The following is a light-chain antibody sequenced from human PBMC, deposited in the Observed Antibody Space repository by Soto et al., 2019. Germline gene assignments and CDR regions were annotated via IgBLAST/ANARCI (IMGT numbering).Light chain of an antibody. CDR2: GAS. V-gene: IGKV3-20*01. CDR1: QSVTSD. J-gene: IGKJ1*01. CDR3: QHYGSSRT. Sequence: EIVLTQSPGTLSLSPGERDTLSCRASQSVTSDLAWYQQNPGQAPRLLIYGASNRDNGIPDRFSGSGSGIYFTLTVSRLEPEEYAVYYFQHYGSSRTFGQVTKVEIK.